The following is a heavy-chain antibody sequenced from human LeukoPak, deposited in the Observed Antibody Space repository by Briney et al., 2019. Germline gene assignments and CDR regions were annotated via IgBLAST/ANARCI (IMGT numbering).Heavy chain of an antibody. CDR1: GFSFSDYS. Sequence: PGGSLRLSCAASGFSFSDYSMDWVRQAPGKGLEYVSAINSNGDSTNYANSVKGRFTISRDNSKNTLYLQMSSLRAEDTAVYYCVKDLGTTSWGQGTLVTVSS. CDR3: VKDLGTTS. J-gene: IGHJ4*02. D-gene: IGHD2-2*01. CDR2: INSNGDST. V-gene: IGHV3-64D*06.